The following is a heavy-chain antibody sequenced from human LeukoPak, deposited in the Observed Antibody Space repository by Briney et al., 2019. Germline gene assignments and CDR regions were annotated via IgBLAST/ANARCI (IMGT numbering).Heavy chain of an antibody. J-gene: IGHJ4*02. CDR1: GYTFTSYY. CDR2: INPSGGST. V-gene: IGHV1-46*01. CDR3: ARVSGSGSYYNEDY. Sequence: ASVXXXXXASGYTFTSYYMXWVRQAXGQGLEXXGIINPSGGSTSYAQKFQGRVTMTRDTSTSTVYMELSSLRSEDTAVYYCARVSGSGSYYNEDYWGQGTLVTVSS. D-gene: IGHD3-10*01.